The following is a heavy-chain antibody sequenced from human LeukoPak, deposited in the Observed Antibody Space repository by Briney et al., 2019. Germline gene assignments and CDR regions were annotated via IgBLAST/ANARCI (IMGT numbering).Heavy chain of an antibody. CDR3: AKAWGIVVVPAVDY. J-gene: IGHJ4*02. CDR2: IRYDGSNK. D-gene: IGHD2-2*01. Sequence: GRSLRLSCAASGFSFSSYAMHWVRQAPGKGLEWVAFIRYDGSNKYYADSVKGRFTISRDNSKNTLYLQMNSLRAEDTAVYYCAKAWGIVVVPAVDYWGQGTLVTVSS. V-gene: IGHV3-30*02. CDR1: GFSFSSYA.